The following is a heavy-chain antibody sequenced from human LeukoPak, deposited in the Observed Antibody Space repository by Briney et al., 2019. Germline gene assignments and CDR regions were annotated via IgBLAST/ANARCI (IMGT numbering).Heavy chain of an antibody. D-gene: IGHD1-26*01. J-gene: IGHJ3*02. V-gene: IGHV3-9*01. Sequence: GGSLRLSCAASGLTFDDYAMHWVRQAPGKGLEWVSGLTWNSGSINYADSVKGRFTISRDNAKNSVYLQLNSLRVEDTALYYCAKDRAGSYYDAFNIWGQGTMVTVSS. CDR3: AKDRAGSYYDAFNI. CDR2: LTWNSGSI. CDR1: GLTFDDYA.